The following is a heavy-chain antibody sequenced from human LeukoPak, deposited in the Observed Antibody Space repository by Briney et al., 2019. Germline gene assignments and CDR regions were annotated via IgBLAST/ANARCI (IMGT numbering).Heavy chain of an antibody. V-gene: IGHV3-48*03. CDR2: ISTSGSTM. CDR1: GFTFSSYE. Sequence: GRSLRLSCAASGFTFSSYEMNWVRQAPGKGLEWVSYISTSGSTMYYADSVKGRFTISRDNAKNSLYLQLNSLRAEDTAVYYCARDPIRYCSTTSCYTYWGQGTLVTVSS. J-gene: IGHJ4*02. CDR3: ARDPIRYCSTTSCYTY. D-gene: IGHD2-2*02.